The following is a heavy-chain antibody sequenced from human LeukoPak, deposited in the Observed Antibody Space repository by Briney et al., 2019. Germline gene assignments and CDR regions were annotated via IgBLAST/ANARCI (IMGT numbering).Heavy chain of an antibody. CDR3: ARGPPRYASY. J-gene: IGHJ4*02. CDR2: IDHSGNT. V-gene: IGHV4-38-2*01. D-gene: IGHD2-21*01. CDR1: GYSITNGYY. Sequence: PSQTLSLTCAVSGYSITNGYYWGWIRQPPGKALEWIGSIDHSGNTFYNPSLKSRVTISVDTSKNQFSLKLTSVTAADTAIYYCARGPPRYASYWGQGTLVTVSS.